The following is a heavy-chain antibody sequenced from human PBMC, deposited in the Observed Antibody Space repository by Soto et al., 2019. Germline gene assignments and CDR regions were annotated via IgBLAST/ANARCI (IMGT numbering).Heavy chain of an antibody. CDR1: GFSFSNAN. J-gene: IGHJ4*02. CDR2: IYFDGGNK. Sequence: GGSLRLSCAASGFSFSNANMHWVRQAPGRGLDWVAGIYFDGGNKYYADSVKGRLTISRDNSKNTLYLQMNSQRAEDTAVYYCARQRASIDHASDSWGEGAGVTVAS. CDR3: ARQRASIDHASDS. V-gene: IGHV3-33*01. D-gene: IGHD2-21*01.